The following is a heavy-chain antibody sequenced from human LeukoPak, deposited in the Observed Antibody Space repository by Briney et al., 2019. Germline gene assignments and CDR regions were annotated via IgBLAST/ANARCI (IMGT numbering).Heavy chain of an antibody. J-gene: IGHJ4*02. CDR3: ARITGY. CDR2: INHSGST. CDR1: GGSFSGYY. D-gene: IGHD1-14*01. V-gene: IGHV4-34*01. Sequence: SETLSLTCAVYGGSFSGYYWSWIRQPPGKGLEWIGEINHSGSTNYNPSLKSRVTISVDTSKNQFSLKLSSVTAADTAAYYCARITGYWGQGTLVTVSS.